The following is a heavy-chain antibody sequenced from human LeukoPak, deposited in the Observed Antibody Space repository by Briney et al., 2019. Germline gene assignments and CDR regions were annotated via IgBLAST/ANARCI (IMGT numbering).Heavy chain of an antibody. D-gene: IGHD6-19*01. CDR2: IYPGGET. Sequence: GGSLRLSCTASGFTFSSYAMHWVRQAPGKGLEWVSVIYPGGETYYADFVKGRFTISRDNSKNTLYLQMNSLRAEDTAAYYCASPISGQSFDIWGQGTMVTVSS. CDR3: ASPISGQSFDI. J-gene: IGHJ3*02. CDR1: GFTFSSYA. V-gene: IGHV3-53*01.